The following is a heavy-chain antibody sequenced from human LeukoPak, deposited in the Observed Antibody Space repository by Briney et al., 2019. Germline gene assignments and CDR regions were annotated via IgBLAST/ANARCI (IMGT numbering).Heavy chain of an antibody. J-gene: IGHJ5*02. CDR1: GGSIISGNW. Sequence: SETLSLTCAVSGGSIISGNWWSWVRQPPGKGLEWIGSIYYSGSTYYNPSLKSRVTISVDTSKNQFSLKLSSVTAADTAVYYCAAAYYYDSSGYWSQFDPWGQGTLVTVSS. CDR3: AAAYYYDSSGYWSQFDP. CDR2: IYYSGST. V-gene: IGHV4-4*02. D-gene: IGHD3-22*01.